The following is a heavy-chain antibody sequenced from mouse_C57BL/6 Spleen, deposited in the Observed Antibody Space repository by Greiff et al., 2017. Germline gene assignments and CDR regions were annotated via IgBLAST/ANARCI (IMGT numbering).Heavy chain of an antibody. CDR1: GFSFTSYA. J-gene: IGHJ2*01. V-gene: IGHV2-9-1*01. D-gene: IGHD1-1*02. CDR2: IWTGGGT. Sequence: VQGVESGPGLVAPSQSLSITCTVSGFSFTSYAISWVRQPPGQGLEWLGVIWTGGGTNYTSAPNSRLSISKDNSKSQVILKMNSLQTDDTARYYCARDYLDYWGQGTTLTVSS. CDR3: ARDYLDY.